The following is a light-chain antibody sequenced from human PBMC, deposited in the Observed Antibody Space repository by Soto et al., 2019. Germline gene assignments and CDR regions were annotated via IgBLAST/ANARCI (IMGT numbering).Light chain of an antibody. CDR2: INT. Sequence: QAVVTQPPSVSGAPVQRVTISCTGSSSHIGAGYDVHWYQQIPGTAPKLLIYINTNRPSGVPDRLSGSKSGTSASLAITGLQAEDEADYYCQSYDSSLSAWVFGGGTKVTVL. CDR1: SSHIGAGYD. V-gene: IGLV1-40*01. CDR3: QSYDSSLSAWV. J-gene: IGLJ3*02.